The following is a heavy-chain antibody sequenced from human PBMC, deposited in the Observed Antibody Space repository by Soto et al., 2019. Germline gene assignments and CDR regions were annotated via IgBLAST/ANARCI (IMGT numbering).Heavy chain of an antibody. Sequence: GGSLRLSCAASGFTFSSYSMNWVRQAPGKGLEWGSSISSSSSYIYYADSVKGRFTISRDNAKNSLYLQMNSLRAEDTAVYYCASLAGYDFWSGYYGHYYYGMDVWGQGPTVTASS. CDR3: ASLAGYDFWSGYYGHYYYGMDV. D-gene: IGHD3-3*01. V-gene: IGHV3-21*01. J-gene: IGHJ6*02. CDR1: GFTFSSYS. CDR2: ISSSSSYI.